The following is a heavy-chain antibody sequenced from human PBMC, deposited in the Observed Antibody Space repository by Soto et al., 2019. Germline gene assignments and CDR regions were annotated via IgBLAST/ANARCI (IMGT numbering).Heavy chain of an antibody. CDR3: ARGPQSIESSSWNDY. V-gene: IGHV3-21*01. D-gene: IGHD6-13*01. Sequence: LRLSCAACGFTFSSYSMNWVRQAPGKGLEWVSYFTSGSGYIYYADSLKGRFTISRDNAKNSLYLQMNSLTAEDMSVYYCARGPQSIESSSWNDYWGQGTLVTVSS. CDR2: FTSGSGYI. J-gene: IGHJ4*02. CDR1: GFTFSSYS.